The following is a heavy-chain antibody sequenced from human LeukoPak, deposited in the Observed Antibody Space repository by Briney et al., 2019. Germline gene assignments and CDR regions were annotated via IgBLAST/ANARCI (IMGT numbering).Heavy chain of an antibody. CDR3: ARERSLSSGWYGFDY. D-gene: IGHD6-19*01. CDR1: GGTFSSYA. Sequence: ASVKVSCKASGGTFSSYAISWVRQAPGQGLEWMGGIIPIFGTANYAQKFQGRVTITADESTSTAYMELSSLRSEDTAVYYCARERSLSSGWYGFDYWGQGTPVTVSS. J-gene: IGHJ4*02. V-gene: IGHV1-69*13. CDR2: IIPIFGTA.